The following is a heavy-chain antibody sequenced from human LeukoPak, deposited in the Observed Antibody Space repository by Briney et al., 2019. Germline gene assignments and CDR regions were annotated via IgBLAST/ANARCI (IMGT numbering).Heavy chain of an antibody. Sequence: GGSLRLSCAASGFTFSSYGMHWVRQAPGKGLEWVAVISYDGSNKYYADSVKGRFTISRDNSKNTLYLQMNSLRAEDTAVHYCAKNLYCSSTSCYDYWGQGTLVTVSS. CDR2: ISYDGSNK. CDR3: AKNLYCSSTSCYDY. D-gene: IGHD2-2*01. CDR1: GFTFSSYG. J-gene: IGHJ4*02. V-gene: IGHV3-30*18.